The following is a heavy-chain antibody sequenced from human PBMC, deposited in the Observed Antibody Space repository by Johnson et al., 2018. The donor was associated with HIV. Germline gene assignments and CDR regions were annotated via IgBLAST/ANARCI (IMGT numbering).Heavy chain of an antibody. V-gene: IGHV3-30*14. CDR2: ISFDGSNK. D-gene: IGHD4-11*01. CDR1: GLNFSDYG. J-gene: IGHJ3*02. CDR3: ARIDYSNYEEAFDI. Sequence: QVQLVESGGGVVQPGKSVRLSCAASGLNFSDYGMHWVRQAPGKGLEWVAVISFDGSNKYSADSVQGRFTISRDNSKNTLYLQMNSLRAEDTAVYYCARIDYSNYEEAFDIWGQGTMVTVSS.